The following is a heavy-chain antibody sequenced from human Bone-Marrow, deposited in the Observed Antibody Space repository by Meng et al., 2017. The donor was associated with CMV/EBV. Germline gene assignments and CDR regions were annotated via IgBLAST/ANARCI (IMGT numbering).Heavy chain of an antibody. J-gene: IGHJ4*02. D-gene: IGHD2-15*01. CDR2: MNPNSGDT. CDR1: GYTFTTYD. CDR3: ARGPIDSVSN. Sequence: ASVKVSCKASGYTFTTYDINWVRQATGQGLEWMGWMNPNSGDTGYAQKFQGRVTMTRNTSISTAYMDLSSLRSDDTAVYYCARGPIDSVSNWGPGKLVNVSS. V-gene: IGHV1-8*01.